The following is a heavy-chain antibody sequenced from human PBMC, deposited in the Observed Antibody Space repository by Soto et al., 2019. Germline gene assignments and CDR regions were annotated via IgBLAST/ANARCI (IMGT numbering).Heavy chain of an antibody. D-gene: IGHD6-13*01. CDR1: GGTFSSCA. J-gene: IGHJ6*02. Sequence: SVKVCCKASGGTFSSCAISWVRQAPGQGLEWMGGIIPIFGTANYAQKFQGRVTITADKSTSTAYMELSSLRSEDTAVYYCARAVFVGALGIAAAGTVIDYYYGMDVWGQGTTVTVSS. CDR3: ARAVFVGALGIAAAGTVIDYYYGMDV. V-gene: IGHV1-69*06. CDR2: IIPIFGTA.